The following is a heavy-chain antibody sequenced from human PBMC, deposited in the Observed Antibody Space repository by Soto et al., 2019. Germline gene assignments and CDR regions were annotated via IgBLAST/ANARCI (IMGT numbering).Heavy chain of an antibody. Sequence: ASVKASCKASGYTFTSYYMHWVRQAPGQGLEWMGIINPSGGSTSYAQKFQGRVTMTRDTSTSTVYMELSSLRSEDTAVYYCARGDRITIFGVVIYYYYGMDVWGQGTTVTVSS. CDR3: ARGDRITIFGVVIYYYYGMDV. CDR1: GYTFTSYY. V-gene: IGHV1-46*01. CDR2: INPSGGST. J-gene: IGHJ6*02. D-gene: IGHD3-3*01.